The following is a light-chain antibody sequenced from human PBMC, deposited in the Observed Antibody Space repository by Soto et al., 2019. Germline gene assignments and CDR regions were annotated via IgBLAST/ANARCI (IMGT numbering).Light chain of an antibody. V-gene: IGLV1-51*01. J-gene: IGLJ3*02. CDR3: AAWYASRSALV. CDR1: SSNIGNNY. Sequence: QSVLTQPPSVSAAPGQTVTISCSGSSSNIGNNYVSWYQHLPGTEPNFLIFDKSKRHSGIPARFSGSKTGTSATLGITGLQTGDEADDYCAAWYASRSALVFGGGTKVTVL. CDR2: DKS.